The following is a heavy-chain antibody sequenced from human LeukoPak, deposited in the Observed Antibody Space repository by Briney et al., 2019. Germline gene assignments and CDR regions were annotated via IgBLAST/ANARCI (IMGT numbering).Heavy chain of an antibody. Sequence: PGGSLRLSCAASGFTFSSYAMAWVRPAPGKGLEWVSVISSSGGSTYYADSVKGRFTISRDNSKNTLYLQMNSLTAEDTAVYYCAKGDLGYCTSITCNDYWGQGTLVTVSS. V-gene: IGHV3-23*01. CDR3: AKGDLGYCTSITCNDY. J-gene: IGHJ4*02. CDR2: ISSSGGST. D-gene: IGHD2-2*01. CDR1: GFTFSSYA.